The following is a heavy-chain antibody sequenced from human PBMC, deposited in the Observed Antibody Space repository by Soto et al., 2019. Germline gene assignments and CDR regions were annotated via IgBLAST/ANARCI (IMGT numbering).Heavy chain of an antibody. J-gene: IGHJ6*04. V-gene: IGHV1-8*02. CDR2: MNPNSGNT. CDR3: ARAFGYCSSTSCPHV. D-gene: IGHD2-2*03. CDR1: GYTFTSYG. Sequence: ASVKVSCKASGYTFTSYGISWVRQAPGQGLEWMGWMNPNSGNTGYAQKFQGRVPMTRNTSISTAYMELSSLRSEDTAVYYCARAFGYCSSTSCPHVWGKGTTVTVSS.